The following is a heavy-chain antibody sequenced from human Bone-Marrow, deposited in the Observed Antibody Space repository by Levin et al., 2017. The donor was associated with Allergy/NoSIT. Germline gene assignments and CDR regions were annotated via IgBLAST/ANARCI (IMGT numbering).Heavy chain of an antibody. Sequence: SETLSLTCAVYGGSFSGYYWSWIRQPPGKGLEWIGEINHSGSTNYNPSLKSRVTISVDTSKNQFSLKLSSVTAADTAVYYCARGRGEWLKAFDIWGQGTMVTVSS. CDR1: GGSFSGYY. CDR3: ARGRGEWLKAFDI. J-gene: IGHJ3*02. D-gene: IGHD3-16*01. CDR2: INHSGST. V-gene: IGHV4-34*01.